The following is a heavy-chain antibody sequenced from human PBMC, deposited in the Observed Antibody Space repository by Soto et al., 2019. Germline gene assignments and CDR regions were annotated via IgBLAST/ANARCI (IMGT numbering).Heavy chain of an antibody. CDR3: ARGQEGVVATH. J-gene: IGHJ4*02. V-gene: IGHV4-34*01. Sequence: QVQLQQWGAGLLKPSETLSLTCVVYGGSLSGYYWSWIRQPPGKGLEWIGEIKDGGLTNYSPSLKMRVTVSVDRPLNQFSLQLHSVTAADTAVYYCARGQEGVVATHWDQGALVTVSS. CDR1: GGSLSGYY. CDR2: IKDGGLT. D-gene: IGHD5-12*01.